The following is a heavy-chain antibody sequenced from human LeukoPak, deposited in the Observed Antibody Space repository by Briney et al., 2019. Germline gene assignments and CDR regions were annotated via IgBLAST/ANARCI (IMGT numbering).Heavy chain of an antibody. CDR1: GYTFTDYY. D-gene: IGHD4-11*01. CDR2: INPNSGGT. Sequence: ASVKVSCKASGYTFTDYYIHWVRQAPVRGLEWMGWINPNSGGTNYAQKFQGRVTMTRDTSISTAYTELSRLRSDDTAVYYCARGEDYEYFQQWGQGTLVTVSS. J-gene: IGHJ1*01. CDR3: ARGEDYEYFQQ. V-gene: IGHV1-2*02.